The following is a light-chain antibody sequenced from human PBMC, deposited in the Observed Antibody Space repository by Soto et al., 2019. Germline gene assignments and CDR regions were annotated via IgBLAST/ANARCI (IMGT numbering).Light chain of an antibody. J-gene: IGKJ1*01. Sequence: EIVLTQSPATLSLSPGERATLSCRASQSVSSYLAWYQQKPGQAPRLLIYDASNRATGIPARFSGSGSGTAFTLTISRLEPEDFAVYYCQQRSNWPGTFGQGTKVEIQ. CDR3: QQRSNWPGT. V-gene: IGKV3-11*01. CDR2: DAS. CDR1: QSVSSY.